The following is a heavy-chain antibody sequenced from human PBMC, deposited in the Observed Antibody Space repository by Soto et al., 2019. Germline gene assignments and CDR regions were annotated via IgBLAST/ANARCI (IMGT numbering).Heavy chain of an antibody. J-gene: IGHJ4*02. CDR1: GGSISGHY. Sequence: PSETLSLTCTVSGGSISGHYWTWIRQPPGKGLEWIGYIFYSGNTNYNPSLRSRVTISVNTSKNQFSLKVNSVTTADTAMYYCASVGSSGWSPDYWGQGTLVTVSS. D-gene: IGHD6-19*01. V-gene: IGHV4-59*11. CDR2: IFYSGNT. CDR3: ASVGSSGWSPDY.